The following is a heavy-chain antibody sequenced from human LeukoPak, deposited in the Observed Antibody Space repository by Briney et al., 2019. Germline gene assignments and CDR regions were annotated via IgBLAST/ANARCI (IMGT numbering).Heavy chain of an antibody. CDR1: GGTFSSYA. CDR3: ARSPSYCTNGVCILGY. CDR2: ISAYNGNT. V-gene: IGHV1-18*01. Sequence: ASVKVSCKASGGTFSSYAISWVRQAPGQGLEWMGWISAYNGNTNYAQKLHGRVTMTTDTSTSTAYMELRSLRSDDTAVYYCARSPSYCTNGVCILGYWGQGTLVTVSS. D-gene: IGHD2-8*01. J-gene: IGHJ4*02.